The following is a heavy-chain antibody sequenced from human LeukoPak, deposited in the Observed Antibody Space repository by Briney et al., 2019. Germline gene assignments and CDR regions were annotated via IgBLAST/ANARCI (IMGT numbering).Heavy chain of an antibody. CDR2: ISYDGSNK. CDR3: ARGESVRLPNHAFDI. V-gene: IGHV3-30-3*01. J-gene: IGHJ3*02. Sequence: GGSLRLSCAASGFTFSSYAMHWVRQAPGKGLEWVAVISYDGSNKYYADSVKGRFTISRDNSKNTLYLQMNSLRAEDTAVYYCARGESVRLPNHAFDIWGQGTMVTVSS. D-gene: IGHD3-10*01. CDR1: GFTFSSYA.